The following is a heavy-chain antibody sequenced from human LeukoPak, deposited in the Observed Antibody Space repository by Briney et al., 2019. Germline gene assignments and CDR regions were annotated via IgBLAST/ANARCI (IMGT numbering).Heavy chain of an antibody. D-gene: IGHD2-2*01. J-gene: IGHJ4*02. Sequence: GESLKISCRGSGYSLTTYWIGWVRQMPGKGLGWMGIIYPGDSDTRYTPSFQGQVTMSADKSINTAYLQWSSLRASDTAMYYCARRQGCSSSSCPPDYWGQGTLVTVSP. V-gene: IGHV5-51*01. CDR3: ARRQGCSSSSCPPDY. CDR1: GYSLTTYW. CDR2: IYPGDSDT.